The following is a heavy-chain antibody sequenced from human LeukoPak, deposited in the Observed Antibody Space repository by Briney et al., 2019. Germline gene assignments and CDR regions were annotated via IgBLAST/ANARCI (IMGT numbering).Heavy chain of an antibody. CDR2: IWFEGNNE. CDR3: ARDLLCSTTSCPIDY. V-gene: IGHV3-33*01. J-gene: IGHJ4*02. CDR1: GFTFSSYG. Sequence: PGRSLRLSCAASGFTFSSYGMHWVRQAPGKGLEWVATIWFEGNNEYYADSVRGRFTISRDNSKNTLYLQMNSLRAEDTAVYHCARDLLCSTTSCPIDYWGQGTLVTVSS. D-gene: IGHD2-2*01.